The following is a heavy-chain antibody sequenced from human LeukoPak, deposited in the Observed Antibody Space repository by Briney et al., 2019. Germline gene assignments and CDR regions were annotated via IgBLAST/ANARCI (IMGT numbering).Heavy chain of an antibody. CDR3: AKARYYFDSSGRDALDI. CDR1: GFTFSSYS. Sequence: GGSLRLSCAASGFTFSSYSMNWVRQAPGKGLEWVSYISSSSTIYYADSVKGRFTISRDNAKNSLYLQMNSLRAEDTAVYYCAKARYYFDSSGRDALDIWGQGTMVTVSS. CDR2: ISSSSTI. V-gene: IGHV3-48*01. J-gene: IGHJ3*02. D-gene: IGHD3-22*01.